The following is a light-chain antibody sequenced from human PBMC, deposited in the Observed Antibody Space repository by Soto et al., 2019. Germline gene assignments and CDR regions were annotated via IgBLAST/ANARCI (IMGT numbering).Light chain of an antibody. CDR3: QQYGSSPLT. V-gene: IGKV3-20*01. J-gene: IGKJ1*01. CDR2: GAS. CDR1: QSVSSSY. Sequence: EIVLTQSPGTLSLSPGERATLSCRASQSVSSSYLAWYQQKPGQAPRLLIYGASSRATGIPDRFSGRGSGTDFTLTISSLEPEDFAVYYCQQYGSSPLTFGQGTKVEIK.